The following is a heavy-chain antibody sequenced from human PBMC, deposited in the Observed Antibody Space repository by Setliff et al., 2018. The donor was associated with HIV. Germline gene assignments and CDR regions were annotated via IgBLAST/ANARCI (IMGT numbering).Heavy chain of an antibody. D-gene: IGHD6-6*01. Sequence: LSLTCTVSGGSFTTYYWSWLRQPPGKELEWIGYFYTSGSTYYNPSLKSRVTISVDTSENQFSLKLSSVTAADTAVYYCARQVGSSKFYFDYWGQGTLVTVSS. CDR2: FYTSGST. V-gene: IGHV4-4*08. J-gene: IGHJ4*02. CDR1: GGSFTTYY. CDR3: ARQVGSSKFYFDY.